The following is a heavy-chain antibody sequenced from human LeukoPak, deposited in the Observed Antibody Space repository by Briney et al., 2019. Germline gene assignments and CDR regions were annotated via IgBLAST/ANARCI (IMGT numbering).Heavy chain of an antibody. CDR2: IRSKAYGGTT. V-gene: IGHV3-49*04. J-gene: IGHJ4*02. CDR3: TTDDYGDSYYFDY. CDR1: GFTFGDYA. Sequence: GRSLRLSCTASGFTFGDYAMSWVRQAPGKGLEWVGFIRSKAYGGTTEYAASVKGRFTISRDDSKSIAYLQMNSLKTEDTAVYYCTTDDYGDSYYFDYWGQGTLVTVSS. D-gene: IGHD4-17*01.